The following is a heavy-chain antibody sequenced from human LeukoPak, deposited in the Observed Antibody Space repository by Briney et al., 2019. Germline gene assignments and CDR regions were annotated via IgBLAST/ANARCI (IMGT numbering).Heavy chain of an antibody. V-gene: IGHV3-15*01. J-gene: IGHJ4*02. CDR1: GFSFTNAW. CDR3: TAGTGTSDFDY. Sequence: GGSLRLSCEASGFSFTNAWMSWVRQAPGKGLEWVGRIKSKTDVGTIDYAAPVKGRFTISRDDSKNTIYLQMNSLKTEDTAVYYCTAGTGTSDFDYWGRGTLVTVSS. D-gene: IGHD1-7*01. CDR2: IKSKTDVGTI.